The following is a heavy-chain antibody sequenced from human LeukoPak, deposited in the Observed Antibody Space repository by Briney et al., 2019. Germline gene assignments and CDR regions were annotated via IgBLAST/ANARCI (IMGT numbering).Heavy chain of an antibody. CDR1: GYSISSAYY. Sequence: SETLSLTCTVSGYSISSAYYWGWIRQPPGKGLEWIGNIYHSGRTYYNPSLKSRVTISVDTSKNQFSLKLSSVTAADTAVYYCASTQPTIAAAGAFDYWGQGTLVTVSS. CDR2: IYHSGRT. J-gene: IGHJ4*02. V-gene: IGHV4-38-2*02. CDR3: ASTQPTIAAAGAFDY. D-gene: IGHD6-13*01.